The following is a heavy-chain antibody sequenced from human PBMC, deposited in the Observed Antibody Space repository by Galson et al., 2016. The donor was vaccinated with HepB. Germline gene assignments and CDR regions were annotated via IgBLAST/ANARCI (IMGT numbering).Heavy chain of an antibody. V-gene: IGHV3-15*01. D-gene: IGHD2-2*03. Sequence: AWMSWVRQAPGKGLEWVGRIKTKSDGGTTQYAAPVEGRFTISRDDSENRLYLQMNNLEPGDTAVYYCTTDGLDISFDYWGQGTRVTVSS. J-gene: IGHJ4*02. CDR2: IKTKSDGGTT. CDR1: AW. CDR3: TTDGLDISFDY.